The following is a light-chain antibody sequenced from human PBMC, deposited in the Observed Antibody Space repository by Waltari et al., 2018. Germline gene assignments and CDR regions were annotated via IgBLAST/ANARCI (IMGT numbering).Light chain of an antibody. CDR1: SSDVGGYNY. Sequence: QSALTQPASVSGSPGQSITIPCTGTSSDVGGYNYVSWYQQHPGKAPKLMISDVSNRPSGVSNCFSGSKSGNTASLTISGLQAEDEADYYCSAYTSSSTSVVFGGGTKLTVL. J-gene: IGLJ2*01. V-gene: IGLV2-14*03. CDR2: DVS. CDR3: SAYTSSSTSVV.